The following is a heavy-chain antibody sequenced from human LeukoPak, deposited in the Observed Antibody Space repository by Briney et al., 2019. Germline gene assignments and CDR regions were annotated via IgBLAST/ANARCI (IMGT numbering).Heavy chain of an antibody. D-gene: IGHD2-21*01. V-gene: IGHV4-4*09. J-gene: IGHJ5*02. CDR2: IYTSGST. CDR3: ATTTTIASWFDP. Sequence: SETLSLTCSVSGGSISGYYWSWVRQPPGKGLEWIGYIYTSGSTNYNPCLKSRVTISVDTSKNQFSLKLSSVTAAVTAVYYCATTTTIASWFDPWGQGTLVTVSS. CDR1: GGSISGYY.